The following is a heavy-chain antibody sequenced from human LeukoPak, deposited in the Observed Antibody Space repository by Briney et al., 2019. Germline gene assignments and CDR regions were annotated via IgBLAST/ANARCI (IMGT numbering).Heavy chain of an antibody. Sequence: SETLSLTCTVSGGSISSSSYYWGWIRQPPGKGLEWIGSIYYSGSTYYNPSLKSRVTISVDTSKNQFSLKLSSVTAADTAVYYCARDRSDIVVVPAAYYYYYYMDVWGKGTTVTVSS. J-gene: IGHJ6*03. CDR3: ARDRSDIVVVPAAYYYYYYMDV. V-gene: IGHV4-39*07. CDR1: GGSISSSSYY. D-gene: IGHD2-2*01. CDR2: IYYSGST.